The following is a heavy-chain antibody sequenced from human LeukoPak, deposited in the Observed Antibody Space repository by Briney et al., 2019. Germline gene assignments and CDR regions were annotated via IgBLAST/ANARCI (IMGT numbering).Heavy chain of an antibody. CDR3: ARTLYDSSGYQRKGGAFDI. V-gene: IGHV3-72*01. J-gene: IGHJ3*02. CDR1: GFTFSDHY. D-gene: IGHD3-22*01. CDR2: TRNKANSYTT. Sequence: PGGSLRLSCAASGFTFSDHYMDWVRQAPGKGLEWVGRTRNKANSYTTEYAASVKGRFTISRDDSKNSLYLQMNSLKTEDTAVYYCARTLYDSSGYQRKGGAFDIWGQGTMVTVSS.